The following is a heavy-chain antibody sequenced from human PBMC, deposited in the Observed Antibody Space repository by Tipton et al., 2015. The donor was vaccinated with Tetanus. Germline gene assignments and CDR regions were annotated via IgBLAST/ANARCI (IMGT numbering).Heavy chain of an antibody. CDR2: TGEDARDK. Sequence: GSLRLSCAAYGFTFITSWLTWVRQAPGKGLEWVARTGEDARDKYYVDSVKGRFATSRDDAKNSLYLQMSSLRDEDTAVYFCATDPQIAYCGQGTLVTVSS. J-gene: IGHJ4*02. CDR3: ATDPQIAY. V-gene: IGHV3-7*01. CDR1: GFTFITSW.